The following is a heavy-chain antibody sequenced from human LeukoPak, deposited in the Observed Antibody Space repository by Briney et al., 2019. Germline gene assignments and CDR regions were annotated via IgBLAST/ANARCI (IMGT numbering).Heavy chain of an antibody. CDR1: GYTFVNYD. J-gene: IGHJ4*02. D-gene: IGHD3-22*01. CDR3: ARDERYDSSGYPFDY. V-gene: IGHV1-8*01. CDR2: MNPTSGNT. Sequence: GASVKVSCKASGYTFVNYDINWVRQATGQGLEWMGWMNPTSGNTGYAQKLQGRVSMTRDTSISTAYMELSRLRSDDTAVYYCARDERYDSSGYPFDYWGQGTLVTVSS.